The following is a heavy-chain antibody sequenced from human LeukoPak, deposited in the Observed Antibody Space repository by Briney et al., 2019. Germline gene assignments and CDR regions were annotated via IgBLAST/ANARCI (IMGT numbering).Heavy chain of an antibody. J-gene: IGHJ4*02. CDR2: INPNSGGT. Sequence: ASVKVSCKASGYTFTGYYMHWVRQAPGQGLEWMGWINPNSGGTNYAQKFQGRVTMTRDTSISTAYMELSRLRSDDTAVYYCARVQGRYDSIGYYYGWGQGTLVTVSS. CDR3: ARVQGRYDSIGYYYG. D-gene: IGHD3-22*01. CDR1: GYTFTGYY. V-gene: IGHV1-2*02.